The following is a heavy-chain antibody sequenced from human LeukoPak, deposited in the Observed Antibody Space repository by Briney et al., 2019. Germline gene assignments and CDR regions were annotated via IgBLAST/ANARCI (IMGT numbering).Heavy chain of an antibody. D-gene: IGHD3-10*01. V-gene: IGHV4-4*02. Sequence: SGTLSLTCAVSGASISSINWWWSWVRQPPGKGLEWIGEIYHSGSTNYNPSLKSRVTISVDRSKNHFSLKLKSVTNADTAVYYCARAGPWQIDPWGQGILVTVSS. CDR2: IYHSGST. CDR3: ARAGPWQIDP. J-gene: IGHJ5*02. CDR1: GASISSINW.